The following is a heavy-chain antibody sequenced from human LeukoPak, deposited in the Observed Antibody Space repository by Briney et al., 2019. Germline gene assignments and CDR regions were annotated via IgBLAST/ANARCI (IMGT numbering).Heavy chain of an antibody. CDR3: ASYSYYYDSSGYFDY. Sequence: SETLSLTCTVSGGSISSYYWSWIRQPPGKGLEWIGYIYYSGSTNYNPYLKSRVTISVDTSKNQFSLKLSSVTAADTAVYYCASYSYYYDSSGYFDYWGQGTLVTVSS. V-gene: IGHV4-59*01. CDR1: GGSISSYY. J-gene: IGHJ4*02. D-gene: IGHD3-22*01. CDR2: IYYSGST.